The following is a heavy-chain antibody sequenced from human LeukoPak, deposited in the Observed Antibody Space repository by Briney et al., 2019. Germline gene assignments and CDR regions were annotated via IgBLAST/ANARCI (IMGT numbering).Heavy chain of an antibody. CDR3: ARTGNDFWSGYCFDY. CDR2: IIPIFGTA. Sequence: GASVKVSCKASGGTFSSYAISWVRQAPGQGLEWMGGIIPIFGTANYAQKSQGRVTITADESTSTAYMELSSLRSEDTAVYYCARTGNDFWSGYCFDYWGQGTLVTVSS. D-gene: IGHD3-3*01. J-gene: IGHJ4*02. V-gene: IGHV1-69*13. CDR1: GGTFSSYA.